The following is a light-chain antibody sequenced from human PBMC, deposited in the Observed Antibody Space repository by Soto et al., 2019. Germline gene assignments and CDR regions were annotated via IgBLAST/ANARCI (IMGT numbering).Light chain of an antibody. CDR2: GAS. CDR3: QQYNNWPRT. CDR1: QSVSGK. Sequence: EIVMTQSPATLSVSPGERATLSCRASQSVSGKLAWYQQKPGQAPRLLIYGASTRATGIPARFSGSGSGTEFTLTISSLQSEDFAVYYCQQYNNWPRTFGQGTRWIS. V-gene: IGKV3-15*01. J-gene: IGKJ1*01.